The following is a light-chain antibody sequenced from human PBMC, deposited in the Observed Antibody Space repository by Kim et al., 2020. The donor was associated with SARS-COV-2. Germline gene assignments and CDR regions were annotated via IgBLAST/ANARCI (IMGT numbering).Light chain of an antibody. J-gene: IGKJ5*01. CDR3: LQHNTYPIT. CDR2: GAS. CDR1: QDIRND. Sequence: SAVGDRVTITCQASQDIRNDLGWYQQNPGRAPKRLIYGASSLQSGVPSRFSGSGSGTEFTLTISSVQPEDFATYFCLQHNTYPITFGQGTRLEIK. V-gene: IGKV1-17*01.